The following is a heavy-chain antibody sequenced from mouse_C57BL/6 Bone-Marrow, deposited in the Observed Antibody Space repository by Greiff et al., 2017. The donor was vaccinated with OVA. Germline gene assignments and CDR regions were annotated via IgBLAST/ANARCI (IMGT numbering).Heavy chain of an antibody. CDR2: INPNNGGT. Sequence: EVQLQQSGPELVKPGASVKISCKASGYSFTDYYMNWVKQSHGKSLEWIGDINPNNGGTSYNQKFKGKATLTVDKSSSTAYMELRSLTSEDTAVYYCARNNYYGYWGQGTTLTVSS. V-gene: IGHV1-26*01. CDR1: GYSFTDYY. J-gene: IGHJ2*01. CDR3: ARNNYYGY.